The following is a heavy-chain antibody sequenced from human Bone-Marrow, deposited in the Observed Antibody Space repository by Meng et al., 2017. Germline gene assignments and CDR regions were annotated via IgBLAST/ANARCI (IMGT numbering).Heavy chain of an antibody. CDR3: ARNLSSANDGFNI. V-gene: IGHV3-72*01. CDR1: GITLSDYY. D-gene: IGHD3-16*02. J-gene: IGHJ3*02. Sequence: GGSLRLSCAASGITLSDYYMDWVRQAPGKGLEWVGRTKNKAKSYTTEYAASVKGRFSIPRDDSKKTVYLQMNSLSTEDTAVYYCARNLSSANDGFNIWGQGTMVTVSS. CDR2: TKNKAKSYTT.